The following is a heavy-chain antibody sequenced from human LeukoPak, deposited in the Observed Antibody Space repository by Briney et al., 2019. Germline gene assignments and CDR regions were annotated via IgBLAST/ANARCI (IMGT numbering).Heavy chain of an antibody. Sequence: SETLSLTCTVSGGSISSYYWSWIRQPPGKGLEWIGYIYYSGNTKYNPSLESRVTISVDTSKNQFSLRLSSVTAADTAVYSCASGRLGSYVPQGYGMDVWGQGTAVTVSS. CDR1: GGSISSYY. CDR3: ASGRLGSYVPQGYGMDV. V-gene: IGHV4-59*08. CDR2: IYYSGNT. D-gene: IGHD3-16*01. J-gene: IGHJ6*02.